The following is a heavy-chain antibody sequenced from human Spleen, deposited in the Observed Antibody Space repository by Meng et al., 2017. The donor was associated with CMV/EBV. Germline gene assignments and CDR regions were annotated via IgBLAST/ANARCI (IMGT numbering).Heavy chain of an antibody. Sequence: GESLKISCAASGFTFSSYAMHWVRQAPGKGLEWVAVISYDGSNKYYADSVKGRFTISRDNSKNTLYLQMNSLRAEDTAVYYCARDGLELRYYFDYWGQGTLVTVSS. J-gene: IGHJ4*02. CDR1: GFTFSSYA. CDR3: ARDGLELRYYFDY. D-gene: IGHD1-7*01. CDR2: ISYDGSNK. V-gene: IGHV3-30-3*01.